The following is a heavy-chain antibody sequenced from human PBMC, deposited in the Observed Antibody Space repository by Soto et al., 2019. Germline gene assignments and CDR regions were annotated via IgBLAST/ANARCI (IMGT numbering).Heavy chain of an antibody. CDR2: IIPMLGVR. CDR1: GGTFSTYR. CDR3: TIGSWSGEVFDI. D-gene: IGHD4-17*01. Sequence: QVQLVQSGAEVKKPGSSVKVSCKDSGGTFSTYRMSWVRQAPGQGLEWMGRIIPMLGVRNYAQRFQDRVTIIADKSTATVHMELSSLSSEDTALYYCTIGSWSGEVFDIWGQGTMVTVSS. J-gene: IGHJ3*02. V-gene: IGHV1-69*02.